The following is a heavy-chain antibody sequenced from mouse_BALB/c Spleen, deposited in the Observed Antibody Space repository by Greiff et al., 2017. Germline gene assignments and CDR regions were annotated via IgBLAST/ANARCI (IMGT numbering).Heavy chain of an antibody. Sequence: EVQLVESGGGLVKPGGSLKLSCAASGFTFSDYYMYWVRQTPEKRLEWVATISDGGSYTYYPDSVKGRFTISRDNAKNNLYLQMSSLKSEDTAMYYCARHEDGLDYWGQGTTLTVSS. CDR3: ARHEDGLDY. J-gene: IGHJ2*01. CDR2: ISDGGSYT. CDR1: GFTFSDYY. V-gene: IGHV5-4*02. D-gene: IGHD2-3*01.